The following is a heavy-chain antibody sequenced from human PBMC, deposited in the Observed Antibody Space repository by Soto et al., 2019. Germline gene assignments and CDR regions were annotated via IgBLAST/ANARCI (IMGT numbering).Heavy chain of an antibody. D-gene: IGHD1-1*01. J-gene: IGHJ5*02. CDR2: IYYSGST. CDR1: GGSISSYY. V-gene: IGHV4-59*01. Sequence: SETLSLTCTVSGGSISSYYWSWIRQPPGKGLEWIGYIYYSGSTNYNPSLKSRVTISVDTSKNQFSLKLSSVTAADTAVYYCARVNERYLRGWFDPWGKGTLVTVST. CDR3: ARVNERYLRGWFDP.